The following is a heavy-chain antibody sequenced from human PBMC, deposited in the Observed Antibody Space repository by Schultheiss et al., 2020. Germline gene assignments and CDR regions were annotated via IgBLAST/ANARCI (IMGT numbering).Heavy chain of an antibody. J-gene: IGHJ4*02. Sequence: GGSLRLSCAASGFTFSSYSMNWVRQAPGKGLEWVSAISGSGGSTYYADSVKGRFTISRDNSKNTLYLQMNTLRVEDTAVYFCASGPPHSTAWYLDKWGQGTLVTVSS. CDR1: GFTFSSYS. CDR3: ASGPPHSTAWYLDK. D-gene: IGHD6-13*01. CDR2: ISGSGGST. V-gene: IGHV3-23*01.